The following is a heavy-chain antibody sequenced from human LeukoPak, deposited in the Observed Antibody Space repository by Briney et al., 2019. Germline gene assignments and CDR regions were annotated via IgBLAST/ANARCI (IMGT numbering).Heavy chain of an antibody. D-gene: IGHD3-3*01. V-gene: IGHV4-59*01. CDR3: ASRSSIWSGYQDTLYYFDS. CDR1: GGSISSYY. Sequence: PSETLSLTCTVSGGSISSYYWSWIRQPPGKRLEWIGHIYYSGSTNYNPSLKSRVTISVDTSTTQFSLKLSSVTAADTAVYYCASRSSIWSGYQDTLYYFDSWGQGTLVTVSS. CDR2: IYYSGST. J-gene: IGHJ4*02.